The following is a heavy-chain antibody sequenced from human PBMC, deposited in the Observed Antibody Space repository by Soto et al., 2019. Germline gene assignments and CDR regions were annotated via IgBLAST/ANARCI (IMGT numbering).Heavy chain of an antibody. V-gene: IGHV3-11*06. J-gene: IGHJ4*02. D-gene: IGHD3-10*01. CDR3: ARDGQTYGQGDY. CDR2: ISSSISYT. CDR1: GFSLSDYS. Sequence: QVQLVESGGGLAKPGGSLTLSCAASGFSLSDYSMSWIRQAPGKGLEWVSYISSSISYTHYADSVKGRFTASRDNAKNSVFLHLNSLRAEDTSVYYCARDGQTYGQGDYWGQGTLVTVS.